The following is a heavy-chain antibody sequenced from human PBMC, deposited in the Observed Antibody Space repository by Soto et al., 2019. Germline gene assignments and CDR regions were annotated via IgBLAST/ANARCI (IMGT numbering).Heavy chain of an antibody. J-gene: IGHJ6*03. Sequence: ASVKVSCKASGYTFTSYVINWVRQAPGQGLEWMGWISAYNGNTNYAQKLQGRVTMTTDTSTSTAYMELRSLRSDDTAVYYCARGIPVGYCSGGSCYYMDVWGKGTTVTVSS. CDR2: ISAYNGNT. D-gene: IGHD2-15*01. CDR1: GYTFTSYV. CDR3: ARGIPVGYCSGGSCYYMDV. V-gene: IGHV1-18*01.